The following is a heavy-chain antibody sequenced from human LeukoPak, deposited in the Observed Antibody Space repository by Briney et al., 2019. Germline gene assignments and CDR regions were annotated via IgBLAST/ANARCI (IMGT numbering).Heavy chain of an antibody. J-gene: IGHJ5*01. CDR3: ARDRAVTQVWVEFDS. CDR1: GFTFSSYS. V-gene: IGHV3-66*02. CDR2: IYADGTT. D-gene: IGHD3-16*01. Sequence: GGSLRFSCEASGFTFSSYSMNWVRQAPGKGLEWVSLIYADGTTFYTDSVKGRFTISRDNSKNTIYLQMNRLRVEDTAVYFCARDRAVTQVWVEFDSWGQGTQVTVSS.